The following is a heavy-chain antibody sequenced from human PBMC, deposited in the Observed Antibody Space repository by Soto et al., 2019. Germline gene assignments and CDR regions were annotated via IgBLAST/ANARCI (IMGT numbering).Heavy chain of an antibody. CDR3: AKKPSGTTLVESDY. V-gene: IGHV1-18*04. J-gene: IGHJ4*02. D-gene: IGHD3-10*01. CDR2: ISGYSGNA. Sequence: QVQVRQSGSEVKKPGDSVKVYCKTSGYIFSDYGINWVRQAPGPGIGWRGWISGYSGNANLAQQFQGRVTMTTDKPTRTAYIALRRLRSADTAVYYCAKKPSGTTLVESDYWGQGTLVTVAS. CDR1: GYIFSDYG.